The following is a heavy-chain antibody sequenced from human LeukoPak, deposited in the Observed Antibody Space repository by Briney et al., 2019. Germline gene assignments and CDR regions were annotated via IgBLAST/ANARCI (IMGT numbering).Heavy chain of an antibody. CDR3: ALSSAVTYYFDY. V-gene: IGHV3-23*01. J-gene: IGHJ4*02. D-gene: IGHD6-19*01. CDR2: ISGSGGST. Sequence: GGSLRLSCAASGFTFSSYAMSWVRQAPGKGLEWVSAISGSGGSTYYADSVKGRFTISGDNSKNTLYLQMNSLRAEDTAVYYCALSSAVTYYFDYWGQGTLVTVSS. CDR1: GFTFSSYA.